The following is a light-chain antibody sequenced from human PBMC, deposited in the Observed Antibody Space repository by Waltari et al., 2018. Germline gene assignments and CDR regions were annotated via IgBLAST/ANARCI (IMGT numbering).Light chain of an antibody. CDR2: HAS. CDR3: QQYYTYSLWA. V-gene: IGKV1-5*01. Sequence: DIQMTQSPSTLSASVGDRVTFTCRASESIGTSLAWYQQKSGKAPKLLIYHASTLEGGVPSRFSGSGSGTDFTLTISSLQSDDFATYFCQQYYTYSLWAFGQGTKVETK. J-gene: IGKJ1*01. CDR1: ESIGTS.